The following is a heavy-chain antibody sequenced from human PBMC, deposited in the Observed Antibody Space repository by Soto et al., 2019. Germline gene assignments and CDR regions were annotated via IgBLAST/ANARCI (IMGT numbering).Heavy chain of an antibody. CDR1: GLTFSNYA. V-gene: IGHV3-23*01. J-gene: IGHJ4*02. D-gene: IGHD1-7*01. CDR3: AKNQERELPRVIDF. CDR2: MSGSSSTT. Sequence: GGSLRLSCATSGLTFSNYAMSWVRQAPGGGLEWVSSMSGSSSTTYYADSVRGRFTISRDRSKNTPYLQMGSPRAEDTALYYCAKNQERELPRVIDFWGQGTLVTVSS.